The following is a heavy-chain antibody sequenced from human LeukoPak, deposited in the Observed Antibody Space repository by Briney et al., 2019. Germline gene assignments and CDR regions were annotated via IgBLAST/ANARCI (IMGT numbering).Heavy chain of an antibody. V-gene: IGHV4-59*08. CDR1: GGSISSYY. CDR2: IYYSGST. CDR3: ARHVLYSPTIAARARGYYYYGMDV. J-gene: IGHJ6*02. D-gene: IGHD6-13*01. Sequence: SETLSLTCTVSGGSISSYYWSWIRQPPGKGLEWIGYIYYSGSTNYNPSLKSRVTISVDTSKNQFSLKLSSVTAADTAVYYCARHVLYSPTIAARARGYYYYGMDVWGQGTPGTVSS.